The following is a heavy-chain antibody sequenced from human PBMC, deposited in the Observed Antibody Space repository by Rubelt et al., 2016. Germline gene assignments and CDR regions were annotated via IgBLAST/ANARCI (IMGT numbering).Heavy chain of an antibody. D-gene: IGHD6-13*01. Sequence: QVQLQESGPGLVKSSETLSLTCTVSGYSISSGHYWGWIRQPPGKGLEWIGIIYHSGSTYYNPSLKRRITIIVDTSKSQFPLKLGAGTAADTAVYYWAGVHRTAAGRPFDNWGQGILVAVSS. CDR2: IYHSGST. CDR1: GYSISSGHY. J-gene: IGHJ4*02. CDR3: AGVHRTAAGRPFDN. V-gene: IGHV4-38-2*02.